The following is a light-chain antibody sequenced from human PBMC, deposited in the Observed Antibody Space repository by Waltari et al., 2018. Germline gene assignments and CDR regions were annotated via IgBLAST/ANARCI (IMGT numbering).Light chain of an antibody. CDR2: GNT. Sequence: QSVLTQPPSMSGAPGQTVTIPCTGGSSNFGAGYDVHWYQQFPGTSPKLLIFGNTHRPSGVPGRFAGSRSGTAASLAIAGLQSEDEAVYYCQSFDSSLSASVFGGGTKLTVL. V-gene: IGLV1-40*01. J-gene: IGLJ3*02. CDR3: QSFDSSLSASV. CDR1: SSNFGAGYD.